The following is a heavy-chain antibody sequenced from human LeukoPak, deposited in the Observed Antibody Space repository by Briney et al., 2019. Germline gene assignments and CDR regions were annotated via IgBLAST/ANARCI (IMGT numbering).Heavy chain of an antibody. V-gene: IGHV4-39*07. D-gene: IGHD3-3*01. Sequence: SETLSLTCSVSGGSIVSSTFYWGWVRQPPGKGLEWIGIIHHSGSTYYNSSLKSRVTISVDTSKNTLSLKLNSVTAADTAVYYCARLVPERFFQLNPEGYYDYWGQGTLVTVSS. CDR1: GGSIVSSTFY. CDR2: IHHSGST. CDR3: ARLVPERFFQLNPEGYYDY. J-gene: IGHJ4*02.